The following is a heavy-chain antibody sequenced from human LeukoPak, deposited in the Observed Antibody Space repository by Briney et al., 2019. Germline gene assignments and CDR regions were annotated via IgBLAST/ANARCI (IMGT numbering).Heavy chain of an antibody. D-gene: IGHD3-22*01. CDR3: ARAEDSSGYYHDAFDI. CDR2: IYYSGST. V-gene: IGHV4-31*03. J-gene: IGHJ3*02. CDR1: GGSISGGGYY. Sequence: SETLSLTCTVSGGSISGGGYYWSWIRQHPGKGLEWIGYIYYSGSTYYTPSLKSRVTISVDTSKNQFSLKLSSVTAADTAVYYCARAEDSSGYYHDAFDIWGQGTMVTVSS.